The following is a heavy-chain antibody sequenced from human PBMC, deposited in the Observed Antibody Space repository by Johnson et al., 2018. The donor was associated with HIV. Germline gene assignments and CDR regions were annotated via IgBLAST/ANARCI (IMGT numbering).Heavy chain of an antibody. CDR1: GFTFSSYA. J-gene: IGHJ3*02. D-gene: IGHD4-17*01. Sequence: QEQLVESGGGVVQPGRSLRLSCAASGFTFSSYAMHWVRQAPGKGLEWVAVISYDGSNKSYADSVKGRFTISRDNSKNTLYLQMNSLRAEDTAIYYCARPSVITTLTTTPWAFDIWGQGTMVTVSS. V-gene: IGHV3-30-3*01. CDR2: ISYDGSNK. CDR3: ARPSVITTLTTTPWAFDI.